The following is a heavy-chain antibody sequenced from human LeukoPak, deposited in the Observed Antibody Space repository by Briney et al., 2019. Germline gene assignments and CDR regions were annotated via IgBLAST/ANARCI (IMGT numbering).Heavy chain of an antibody. V-gene: IGHV3-66*01. CDR3: ATIVPDVVASLTFDY. Sequence: GGSLRLSCAASGFTFSSNYMSWVRQAPGKGLEWVSVIYSGGRTFYADSVKGRFTISRDNSKNTLFLQMNSLRAEDTAVYYCATIVPDVVASLTFDYWGQGTLVTVSS. CDR1: GFTFSSNY. CDR2: IYSGGRT. D-gene: IGHD2-15*01. J-gene: IGHJ4*02.